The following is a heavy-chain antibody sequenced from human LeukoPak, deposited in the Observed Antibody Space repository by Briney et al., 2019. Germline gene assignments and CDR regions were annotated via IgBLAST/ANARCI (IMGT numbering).Heavy chain of an antibody. CDR3: ARESLYLGYCSSTSCYEGFDY. J-gene: IGHJ4*02. CDR2: ISSSGSTI. V-gene: IGHV3-11*01. D-gene: IGHD2-2*01. Sequence: GGSLRLSCAASGFTFSDYYMSWIRQAPGKGLEWVSYISSSGSTIYYADSVKGRFTISRDNAKNSLYLQMNSLRAEDTAVYYCARESLYLGYCSSTSCYEGFDYWGQGTLVTVSS. CDR1: GFTFSDYY.